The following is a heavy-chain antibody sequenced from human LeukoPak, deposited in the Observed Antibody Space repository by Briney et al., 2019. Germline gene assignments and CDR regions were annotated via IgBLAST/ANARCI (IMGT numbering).Heavy chain of an antibody. CDR1: GFTFDDYA. CDR3: AKDIDYDSSGSPYYFDY. D-gene: IGHD3-22*01. V-gene: IGHV3-9*01. Sequence: GGSLRLSCAASGFTFDDYAMHWVRQAPGKGLEWVSGISRNSGSIGYADSVKGRFTISRDNAKNSLYLQMNSLRAEDTALYYCAKDIDYDSSGSPYYFDYWGQGTLVTVSS. J-gene: IGHJ4*02. CDR2: ISRNSGSI.